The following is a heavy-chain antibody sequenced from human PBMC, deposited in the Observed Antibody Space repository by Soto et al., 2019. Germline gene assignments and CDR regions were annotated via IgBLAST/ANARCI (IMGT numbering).Heavy chain of an antibody. D-gene: IGHD3-3*01. CDR2: ISYDGSNE. J-gene: IGHJ6*02. Sequence: PGGSLRLSCAASGFTFSSYAMHWVRQAPGKGLEWVAVISYDGSNEYYADSVKGRFTISRDNSKNTLYLQMNSLRAEDTAVYYCARESLEWLSRYYYGMDVWGQGTTVTVSS. V-gene: IGHV3-30-3*01. CDR3: ARESLEWLSRYYYGMDV. CDR1: GFTFSSYA.